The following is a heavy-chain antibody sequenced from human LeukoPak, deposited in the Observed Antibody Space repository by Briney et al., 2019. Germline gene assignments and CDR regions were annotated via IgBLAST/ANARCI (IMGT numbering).Heavy chain of an antibody. CDR2: ISGSGGST. Sequence: GGSLRLSCAASGFTFSSYAMSWVRQAPGKGLERVSAISGSGGSTYYADSVKGRFTISRDNSKNTLYLQMNSLRAEDAAVYYCAKTLSGSYSPNWFDPWGQGTLVTVSS. V-gene: IGHV3-23*01. J-gene: IGHJ5*02. CDR1: GFTFSSYA. CDR3: AKTLSGSYSPNWFDP. D-gene: IGHD1-26*01.